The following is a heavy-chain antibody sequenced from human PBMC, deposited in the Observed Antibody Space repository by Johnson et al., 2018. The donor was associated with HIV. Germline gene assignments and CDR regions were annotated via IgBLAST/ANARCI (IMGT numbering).Heavy chain of an antibody. J-gene: IGHJ3*02. Sequence: QVQLVESGGGVVQPGRSLRLSCAASGFTFSSYGMHWVRQAPGKGLEWVAVIWYDGSNKYYADSVKVRFTISRDNSKNTQYLQMNSLKTEDTAVYYCTTAASSSWYGEDAFDIWGQGTMVTVSS. CDR1: GFTFSSYG. V-gene: IGHV3-33*01. D-gene: IGHD6-13*01. CDR2: IWYDGSNK. CDR3: TTAASSSWYGEDAFDI.